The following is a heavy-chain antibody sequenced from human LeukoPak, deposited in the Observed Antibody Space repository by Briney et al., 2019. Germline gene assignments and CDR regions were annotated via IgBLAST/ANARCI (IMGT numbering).Heavy chain of an antibody. V-gene: IGHV1-58*01. CDR3: ARDQEGFDY. J-gene: IGHJ4*02. Sequence: ASVKVSCKASGFTFTSSAVQWVRQARGQRLEWIGWIVVGSGNTNYAQKFQGRVTVTRDTSTSTVHMELSGLRSEDTAVCYCARDQEGFDYWGQGTLVTVSS. CDR1: GFTFTSSA. CDR2: IVVGSGNT.